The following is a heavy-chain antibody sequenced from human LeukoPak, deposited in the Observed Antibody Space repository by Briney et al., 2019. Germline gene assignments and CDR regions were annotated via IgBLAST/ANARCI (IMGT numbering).Heavy chain of an antibody. V-gene: IGHV3-20*04. D-gene: IGHD3-10*01. Sequence: PGGSLRLSCAASGFTFDDYGMSWVRQAPGKGLEWVSGINWNGGSTGYADSVKGRFTISRDNAKNSLYLQMNSLRAEDTAVYYCARDWIYYGSGSFGYWGQGTLVTVSS. CDR2: INWNGGST. CDR1: GFTFDDYG. J-gene: IGHJ4*02. CDR3: ARDWIYYGSGSFGY.